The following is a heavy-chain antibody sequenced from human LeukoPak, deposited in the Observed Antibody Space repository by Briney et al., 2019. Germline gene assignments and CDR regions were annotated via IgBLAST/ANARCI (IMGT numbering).Heavy chain of an antibody. V-gene: IGHV4-31*11. CDR1: GGSISSCGYN. CDR3: ARDGGYGSGSYYMAY. J-gene: IGHJ4*02. Sequence: SETLSLTCAVSGGSISSCGYNWNWIRQHPGQGLEWIGYIYYSGGTSYNPSLKSRVIISIDRSKNQFSLKLSSVTAADSAVYYCARDGGYGSGSYYMAYWGQGTLVTVSS. CDR2: IYYSGGT. D-gene: IGHD3-10*01.